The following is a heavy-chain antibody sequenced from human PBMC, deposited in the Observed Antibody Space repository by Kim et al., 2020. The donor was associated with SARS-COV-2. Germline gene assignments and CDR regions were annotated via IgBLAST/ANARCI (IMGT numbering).Heavy chain of an antibody. Sequence: YSSASGKGRFTNHRDNAKNTLYLQMNSLRAEDTAVYYCAKRVGAPPDFDYWGQGSLVTVSS. J-gene: IGHJ4*02. V-gene: IGHV3-23*01. D-gene: IGHD1-26*01. CDR3: AKRVGAPPDFDY.